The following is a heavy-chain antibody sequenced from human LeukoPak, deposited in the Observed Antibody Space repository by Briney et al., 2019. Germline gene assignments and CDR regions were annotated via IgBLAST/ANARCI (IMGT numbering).Heavy chain of an antibody. V-gene: IGHV5-51*01. J-gene: IGHJ4*02. CDR2: IYPGDSDT. CDR3: ASGSGGSRWNLLRYFDY. D-gene: IGHD1-26*01. CDR1: GYSFTSYW. Sequence: PGESLKISCKGSGYSFTSYWIGWVRQMPGKGLEWMGIIYPGDSDTRYSPSFEGQVTISADKSISTAHLQWSSLKASDTAMYYCASGSGGSRWNLLRYFDYWGQGTLVTVSS.